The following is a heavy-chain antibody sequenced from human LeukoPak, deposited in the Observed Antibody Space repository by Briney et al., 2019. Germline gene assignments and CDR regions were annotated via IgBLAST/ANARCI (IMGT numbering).Heavy chain of an antibody. D-gene: IGHD3-10*01. CDR2: IYYSGST. CDR1: GGSISSYY. Sequence: SETLSLTCTVSGGSISSYYWSWIRQPPGKGLEWIGYIYYSGSTNYNPSLKGRVTISVDTSKNQFSLNLSSVTAADTAVYYCAKHGSYHFDYWGQGTLVTVSS. J-gene: IGHJ4*02. CDR3: AKHGSYHFDY. V-gene: IGHV4-59*08.